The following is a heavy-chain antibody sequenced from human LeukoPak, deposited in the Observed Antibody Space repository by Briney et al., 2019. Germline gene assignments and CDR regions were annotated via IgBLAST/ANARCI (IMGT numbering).Heavy chain of an antibody. V-gene: IGHV3-30*04. J-gene: IGHJ4*02. CDR2: ISYDGSNK. D-gene: IGHD6-19*01. CDR3: ARGAVAGLY. Sequence: PGGSLRLSCAASGFTFSSYAIHWVRQAPGKGLEWVAVISYDGSNKYYADSVKGRFTISRDNSKNTLYLQMKSLRAEDTAVYYCARGAVAGLYWGQGTLVTVSS. CDR1: GFTFSSYA.